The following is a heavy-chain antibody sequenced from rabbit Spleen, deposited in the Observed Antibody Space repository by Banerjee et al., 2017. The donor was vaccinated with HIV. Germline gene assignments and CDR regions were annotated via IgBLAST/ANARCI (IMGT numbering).Heavy chain of an antibody. CDR1: GFSFSSSYD. CDR3: AGAYFNTYGYSL. J-gene: IGHJ2*01. V-gene: IGHV1S47*01. CDR2: IFAGSGGT. D-gene: IGHD6-1*01. Sequence: QEQLVESGGGLVQPEGSLTVTCTASGFSFSSSYDMCWVRQAPGKGLELTACIFAGSGGTWYASWAKGRFTISRSTSLNTVTLQMTSLTAADTATYFCAGAYFNTYGYSLWGPGTLVTVS.